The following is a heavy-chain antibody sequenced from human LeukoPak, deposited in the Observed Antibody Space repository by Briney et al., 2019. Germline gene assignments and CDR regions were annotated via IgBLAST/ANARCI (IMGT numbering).Heavy chain of an antibody. V-gene: IGHV4-30-4*01. Sequence: SQTLSLTCTVSGGSISSCSYYWSWIRQPPGKGLEWIVNIYYSGSTYYNPSLKSRVTISVDTSKNQFSLKLSSVTAADTAVYYCARYYSGAGNYEVWFDPWGQGTLVTVSS. CDR2: IYYSGST. CDR3: ARYYSGAGNYEVWFDP. D-gene: IGHD3-10*01. J-gene: IGHJ5*02. CDR1: GGSISSCSYY.